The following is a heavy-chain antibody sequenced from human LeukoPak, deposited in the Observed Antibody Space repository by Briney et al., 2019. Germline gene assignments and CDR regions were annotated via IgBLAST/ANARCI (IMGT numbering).Heavy chain of an antibody. J-gene: IGHJ3*02. Sequence: PGGSLRLSCVASGFTFRSYALSWVRQAPGKGLEWVSVIYSGGSTYYADSVKGRFTISSDNSKNTLYLQMNSLRADDTAVYYCVRDGDYHNKKWWNDAVDIWGQGTMVTVSS. CDR2: IYSGGST. V-gene: IGHV3-53*05. CDR3: VRDGDYHNKKWWNDAVDI. CDR1: GFTFRSYA. D-gene: IGHD2-15*01.